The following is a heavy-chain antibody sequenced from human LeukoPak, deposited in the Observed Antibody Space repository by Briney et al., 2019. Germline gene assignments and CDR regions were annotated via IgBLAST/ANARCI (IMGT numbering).Heavy chain of an antibody. J-gene: IGHJ5*02. Sequence: SETLSLTCTVSGGSISSYYWSWIRQPPGKGLEWIGRIYTSGSTNYNPSLKSRVTMSVDTSKNQFSLKLSSVTAADTAVYYCARENLYSGSYRYNWFDPWGQGTLVTVSS. D-gene: IGHD1-26*01. CDR3: ARENLYSGSYRYNWFDP. V-gene: IGHV4-4*07. CDR1: GGSISSYY. CDR2: IYTSGST.